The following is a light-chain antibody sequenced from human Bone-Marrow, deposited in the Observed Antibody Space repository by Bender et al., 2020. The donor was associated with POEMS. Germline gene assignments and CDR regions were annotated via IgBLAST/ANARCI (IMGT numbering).Light chain of an antibody. CDR3: AVWDDSLSNPV. J-gene: IGLJ2*01. CDR2: SSH. Sequence: QSVLTQPPSASGTPGQRVTISCSGGSSNIGAHAVNWYQHLPGTAPKLLIYSSHRRPSEVPDRFSGSRSGTSASLAISGLQSEDEADYYCAVWDDSLSNPVFGGGTKLTVL. V-gene: IGLV1-44*01. CDR1: SSNIGAHA.